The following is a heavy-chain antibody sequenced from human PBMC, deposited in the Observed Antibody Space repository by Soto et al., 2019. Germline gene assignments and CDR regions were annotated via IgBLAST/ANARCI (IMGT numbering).Heavy chain of an antibody. Sequence: GGSLRLSCAASGFTFSRYEMNWVRQAPGKGLEWVSYISSSGSTKYYADSVKGRFTISRDNAKNSLYLQMNSLRVEDTAVYYCARVGDGYNLNYWGQGTLVTISS. D-gene: IGHD5-12*01. CDR2: ISSSGSTK. J-gene: IGHJ4*02. V-gene: IGHV3-48*03. CDR3: ARVGDGYNLNY. CDR1: GFTFSRYE.